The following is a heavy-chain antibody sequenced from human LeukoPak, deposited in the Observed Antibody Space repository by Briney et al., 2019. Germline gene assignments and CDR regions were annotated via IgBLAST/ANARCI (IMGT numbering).Heavy chain of an antibody. J-gene: IGHJ4*02. Sequence: SETLSLTCTVSGGSISSYYWSWIRQPAGKGLEWVGRIYRGETTNYNPSLKGRVTMSVDTSKNQLSLKLSSVTAADTAVYYCARGGSSGSYRFDYWGQGTLVTVSS. CDR2: IYRGETT. CDR3: ARGGSSGSYRFDY. CDR1: GGSISSYY. D-gene: IGHD1-26*01. V-gene: IGHV4-4*07.